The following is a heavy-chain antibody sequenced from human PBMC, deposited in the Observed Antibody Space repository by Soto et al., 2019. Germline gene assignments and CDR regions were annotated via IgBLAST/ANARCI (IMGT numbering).Heavy chain of an antibody. V-gene: IGHV1-46*03. Sequence: GASVKVSCKASGYTFTSYYMHWVRQAPGQGLEWMGIINPSGGSTSYAQKFQGRVTMTRDTSTSTVYMELSSLRSEDTAVYYCAREVKEIAAAAGNWFDPWGQGTLVTVSS. CDR3: AREVKEIAAAAGNWFDP. J-gene: IGHJ5*02. CDR2: INPSGGST. D-gene: IGHD6-13*01. CDR1: GYTFTSYY.